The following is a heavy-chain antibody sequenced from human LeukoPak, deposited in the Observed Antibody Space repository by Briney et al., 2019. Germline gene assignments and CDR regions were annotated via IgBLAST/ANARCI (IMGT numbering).Heavy chain of an antibody. J-gene: IGHJ4*02. Sequence: SETLSLTCTVSGGSISSYYWSWIRQPPGKGLEWIGSIYHSGSTYYNPSLKSRVTISVDTSKNQFSLKLSSVTAADTAVYYCARLRGYSYGYLDYWGQGTLVTVSS. V-gene: IGHV4-59*08. CDR2: IYHSGST. D-gene: IGHD5-18*01. CDR1: GGSISSYY. CDR3: ARLRGYSYGYLDY.